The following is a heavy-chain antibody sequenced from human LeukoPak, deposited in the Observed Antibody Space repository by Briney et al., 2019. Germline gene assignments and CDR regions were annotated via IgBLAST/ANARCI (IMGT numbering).Heavy chain of an antibody. CDR1: GGSISSYY. CDR2: IYTSGST. D-gene: IGHD3-22*01. V-gene: IGHV4-4*07. Sequence: SETLSLTCTVSGGSISSYYWSWIRQPAGKGLEWIGRIYTSGSTNYNPSLKSRVTISVATSKNQFSLKLSSVTAADTAVYYCATTTGDYYDSSGYYFSFFYWGQGTLVTVSS. J-gene: IGHJ4*02. CDR3: ATTTGDYYDSSGYYFSFFY.